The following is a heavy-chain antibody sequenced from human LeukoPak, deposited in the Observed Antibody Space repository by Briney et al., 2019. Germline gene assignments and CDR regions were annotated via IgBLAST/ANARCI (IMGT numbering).Heavy chain of an antibody. CDR1: GFTFTSFW. CDR2: IKQDGSER. J-gene: IGHJ4*02. CDR3: ARGIAVAGFDY. Sequence: GGSLRLSCAASGFTFTSFWMNWVRQAPGKGLEWVANIKQDGSERYYVDSVKGRFTISRDNAKNSLYLQMNSLRAEDTAVYYCARGIAVAGFDYWGQGTLVTVSS. D-gene: IGHD6-19*01. V-gene: IGHV3-7*01.